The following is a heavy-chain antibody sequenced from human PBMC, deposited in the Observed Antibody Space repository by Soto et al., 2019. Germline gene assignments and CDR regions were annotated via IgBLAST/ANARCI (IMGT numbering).Heavy chain of an antibody. D-gene: IGHD3-3*01. V-gene: IGHV1-69*13. CDR2: IIPIFGTA. Sequence: SVKVSCKASGGTFSSYAISWVRQAPGQGLEWMGGIIPIFGTANYAQKFQGRVTITADESTSTAYMELSSLRSEDTAVYYCASPYDFWSGYFTSFYGMDVWGQGTTVTVSS. J-gene: IGHJ6*02. CDR3: ASPYDFWSGYFTSFYGMDV. CDR1: GGTFSSYA.